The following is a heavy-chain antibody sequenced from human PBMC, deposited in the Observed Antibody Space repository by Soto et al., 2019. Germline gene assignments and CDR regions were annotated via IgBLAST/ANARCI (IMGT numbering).Heavy chain of an antibody. CDR1: GGSISSYY. CDR2: IYYSGST. CDR3: ARDYYDSSGYPYGGMDV. V-gene: IGHV4-59*01. J-gene: IGHJ6*02. D-gene: IGHD3-22*01. Sequence: PSETLSLTCTVSGGSISSYYWSWIRQPPGKGLEWIGYIYYSGSTNYNPSLKSRVTISVDTSKNQFSLKLSSVTAADTAVYYCARDYYDSSGYPYGGMDVWGQGTTVTVSS.